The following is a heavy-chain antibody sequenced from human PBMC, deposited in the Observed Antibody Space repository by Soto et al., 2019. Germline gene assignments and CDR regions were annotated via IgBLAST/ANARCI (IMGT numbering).Heavy chain of an antibody. CDR1: GGSISSGDYY. J-gene: IGHJ6*02. Sequence: SETLSLTCTVSGGSISSGDYYWSWIRQPPGKGLEWIGYIYYSGSTYYNPSLKSRVTISVDTSKNQFSLKLSSVTAADTAVYYCARSEILTGTTPPHSYYYYYYGMDVWGQGTTVTVS. D-gene: IGHD1-7*01. CDR2: IYYSGST. V-gene: IGHV4-30-4*01. CDR3: ARSEILTGTTPPHSYYYYYYGMDV.